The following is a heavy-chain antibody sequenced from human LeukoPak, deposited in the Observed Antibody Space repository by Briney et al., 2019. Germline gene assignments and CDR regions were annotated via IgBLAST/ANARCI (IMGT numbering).Heavy chain of an antibody. Sequence: GGSLRLSCAASGFTFSSYAMHWVRQAPGKGLEWVAVISYDGSNKYYADSVKGRFTISRDNSKNTLDLQMNSLRAEDTAVYYCARRGHGYGSPFDYWGQGTLVTVSS. D-gene: IGHD5-18*01. J-gene: IGHJ4*02. V-gene: IGHV3-30*14. CDR1: GFTFSSYA. CDR2: ISYDGSNK. CDR3: ARRGHGYGSPFDY.